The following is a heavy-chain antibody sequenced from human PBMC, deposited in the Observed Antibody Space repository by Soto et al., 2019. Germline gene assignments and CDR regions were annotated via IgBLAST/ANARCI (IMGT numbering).Heavy chain of an antibody. CDR1: GFTFSNAW. Sequence: GGSLRLSCAASGFTFSNAWMSWVRQAPGKGLEWVGRIKSKTDGGTTDYAAPVKGRFTISRDDSKNTLYLQMNSLKTEDTAVYYCTTDAGYCSGCSCYQGFDYCAQGTLVTXS. V-gene: IGHV3-15*01. D-gene: IGHD2-15*01. CDR2: IKSKTDGGTT. J-gene: IGHJ4*02. CDR3: TTDAGYCSGCSCYQGFDY.